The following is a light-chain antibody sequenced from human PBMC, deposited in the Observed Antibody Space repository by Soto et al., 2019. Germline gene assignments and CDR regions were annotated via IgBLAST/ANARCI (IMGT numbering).Light chain of an antibody. V-gene: IGLV2-14*01. CDR3: SSYTISNTLV. J-gene: IGLJ1*01. CDR1: SSDVGGYNY. Sequence: QSALTQPASVSGSPGPSITISCTGTSSDVGGYNYVSWYQQYPGKAPKLMIYDVSNRPSGVSNRFSGSKSGNTASLTISGLQAEDEADYYCSSYTISNTLVFGSGTKVTVL. CDR2: DVS.